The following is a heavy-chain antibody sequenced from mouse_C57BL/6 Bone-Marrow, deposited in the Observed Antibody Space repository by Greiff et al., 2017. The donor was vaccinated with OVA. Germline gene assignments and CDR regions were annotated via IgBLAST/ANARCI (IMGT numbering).Heavy chain of an antibody. Sequence: QVQLQQPGAELVKPGASVKLSCKASGYTFTSYWMHWVKQRPGQGLEWIGKIYPGSGGTNYNEKFKSKATLTVDKSSTTAYMPLSSLTSEDSAVYYCARGVDYCGSSCASDWDVDVGGTGKTVTVS. CDR2: IYPGSGGT. CDR1: GYTFTSYW. J-gene: IGHJ1*03. D-gene: IGHD1-1*01. CDR3: ARGVDYCGSSCASDWDVDV. V-gene: IGHV1-53*01.